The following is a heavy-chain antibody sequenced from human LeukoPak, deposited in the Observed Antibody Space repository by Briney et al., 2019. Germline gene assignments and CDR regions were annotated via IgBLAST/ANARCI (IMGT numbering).Heavy chain of an antibody. D-gene: IGHD3-22*01. V-gene: IGHV3-23*01. Sequence: GGSLRLSCAASGFTFSSYAMSWVRQAPGKGLEWVSAISGSGGSTYYADSVKGRFTIPRDNSKNTLYLQMNSLRAEDTAVYYCAKELKRMIVVVITRSHAFDIWGQGTMVTVSS. CDR2: ISGSGGST. CDR3: AKELKRMIVVVITRSHAFDI. CDR1: GFTFSSYA. J-gene: IGHJ3*02.